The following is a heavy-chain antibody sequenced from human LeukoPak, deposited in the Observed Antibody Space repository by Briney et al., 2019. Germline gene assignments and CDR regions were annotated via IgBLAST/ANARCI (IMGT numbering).Heavy chain of an antibody. CDR3: AKAGDDSSGYWSWGAWSEGIGHNYDY. V-gene: IGHV3-23*01. D-gene: IGHD3-22*01. CDR2: ISGSGGST. CDR1: GFTFSSYG. Sequence: GGSLRLSCAASGFTFSSYGMSWVRQAPGKGLEWVSAISGSGGSTYYADSVKGRFTISRDNSKNTLYLQMNSLRAEDTAVYYCAKAGDDSSGYWSWGAWSEGIGHNYDYWGQGTLVTVSS. J-gene: IGHJ4*02.